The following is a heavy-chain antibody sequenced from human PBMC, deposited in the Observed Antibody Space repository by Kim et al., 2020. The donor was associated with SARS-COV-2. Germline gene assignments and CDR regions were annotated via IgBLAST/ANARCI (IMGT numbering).Heavy chain of an antibody. D-gene: IGHD2-2*02. CDR2: ISWDGGST. J-gene: IGHJ6*02. CDR3: AKDLYCSSTSCYRGLYYYYYGMDV. Sequence: GGSLRLSCAASGFTFDDYTMHWVRQAPGKGLEWVSLISWDGGSTYYADSVKGRFTISRDNSKNSLYLQMNSLRTEDTALYYCAKDLYCSSTSCYRGLYYYYYGMDVWGQGTTVTVSS. V-gene: IGHV3-43*01. CDR1: GFTFDDYT.